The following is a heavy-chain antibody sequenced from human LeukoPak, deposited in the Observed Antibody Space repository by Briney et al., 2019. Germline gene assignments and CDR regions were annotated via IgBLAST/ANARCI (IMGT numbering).Heavy chain of an antibody. D-gene: IGHD1-26*01. CDR3: AREEKGGLFDY. J-gene: IGHJ4*02. V-gene: IGHV1-46*01. CDR2: IFTSGGST. Sequence: ASVKVSCKASGYTFTGYYMHWVRQAPGQGLEWMGIIFTSGGSTSFAEKFQGRVTITRDTSTSTVYMELSSLRSEDTAVYYCAREEKGGLFDYWGQGTLVTVSS. CDR1: GYTFTGYY.